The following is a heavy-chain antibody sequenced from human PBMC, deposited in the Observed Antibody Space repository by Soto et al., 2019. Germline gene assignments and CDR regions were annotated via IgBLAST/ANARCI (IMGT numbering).Heavy chain of an antibody. CDR1: GGSVSSGSYY. CDR3: ESEGDTARILREQMLHGMNV. J-gene: IGHJ6*02. CDR2: IYYSGST. Sequence: PSETLSLTCTVCGGSVSSGSYYWSWIRQPPGKGLEWIGYIYYSGSTNYNPSLKSRVSISIDTSKNQFSLKLSSLTAADPAVYYGESEGDTARILREQMLHGMNVRGPGAMVNVCS. D-gene: IGHD2-15*01. V-gene: IGHV4-61*01.